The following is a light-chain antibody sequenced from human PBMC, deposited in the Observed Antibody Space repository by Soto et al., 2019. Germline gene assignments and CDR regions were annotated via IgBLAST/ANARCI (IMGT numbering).Light chain of an antibody. Sequence: QSVLTQPPSASGTPGQRVTISCSGSSSNIGSNTVNWYQQLPGTAPKLLIHHNSLRPSGVPDRFSGSKSGTSGSLAISGLRSDDEADYYCAAWDDSLSAVVFGGGTKLTVL. CDR1: SSNIGSNT. J-gene: IGLJ2*01. V-gene: IGLV1-44*01. CDR2: HNS. CDR3: AAWDDSLSAVV.